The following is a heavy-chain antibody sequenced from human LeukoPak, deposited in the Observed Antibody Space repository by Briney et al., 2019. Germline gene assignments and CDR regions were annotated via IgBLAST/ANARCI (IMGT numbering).Heavy chain of an antibody. D-gene: IGHD3-10*01. CDR2: TNEHGTII. V-gene: IGHV3-74*01. Sequence: GGSLRLSCAASGFSFSNYWFHWVRHAPGEGLVWVSRTNEHGTIINYADSVKGRFTISRDNAKNTLYLQMNSLRTEDSALYYCVVDLSGSADYWGQGTLVTVSS. CDR3: VVDLSGSADY. CDR1: GFSFSNYW. J-gene: IGHJ4*02.